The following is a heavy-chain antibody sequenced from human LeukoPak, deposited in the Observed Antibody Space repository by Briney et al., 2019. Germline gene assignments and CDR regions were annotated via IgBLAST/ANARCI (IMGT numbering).Heavy chain of an antibody. CDR3: AKDLDWFGSLGYYFDY. CDR2: ISGSDGSA. Sequence: PGGSLRLSCAASGFTFSGYWMSWVRQAPGKGLEWVSAISGSDGSAYYADSVKGRFTISRDNSKNTLYLQMNSLRAEDTAVYYCAKDLDWFGSLGYYFDYWGQGTLVTVSS. D-gene: IGHD3-10*01. CDR1: GFTFSGYW. J-gene: IGHJ4*02. V-gene: IGHV3-23*01.